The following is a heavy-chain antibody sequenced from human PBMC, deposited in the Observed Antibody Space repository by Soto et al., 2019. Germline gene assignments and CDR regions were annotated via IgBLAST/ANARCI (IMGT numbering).Heavy chain of an antibody. CDR3: VRSFTWYSEADY. Sequence: GSLRLSCAASGFTYSSYALAWVRQAPGKGLEWVSSISGGGGDTSYADSVRGRFTISRDNSKNTLYLQMNSLRAEDAAVYYCVRSFTWYSEADYWGQGTLVTVSS. J-gene: IGHJ4*02. CDR2: ISGGGGDT. D-gene: IGHD6-13*01. V-gene: IGHV3-23*01. CDR1: GFTYSSYA.